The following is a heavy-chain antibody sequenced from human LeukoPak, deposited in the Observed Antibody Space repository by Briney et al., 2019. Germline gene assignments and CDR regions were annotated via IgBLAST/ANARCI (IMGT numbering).Heavy chain of an antibody. J-gene: IGHJ4*02. D-gene: IGHD4-17*01. CDR1: GGSISSSSYY. V-gene: IGHV4-39*07. CDR3: ARGSTYGDYADY. Sequence: PSETLSLTCTVSGGSISSSSYYWSWTRQPPGKGLEWIGEINHSGSTNYNPSLKSRVTISVDTSKNQFSLKLSSVTAADTAVYYCARGSTYGDYADYWGQGTLVTVSS. CDR2: INHSGST.